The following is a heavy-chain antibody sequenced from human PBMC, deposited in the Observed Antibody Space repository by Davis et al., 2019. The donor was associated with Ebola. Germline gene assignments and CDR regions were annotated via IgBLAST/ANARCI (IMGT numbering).Heavy chain of an antibody. J-gene: IGHJ4*02. CDR2: VGGRGTDT. Sequence: GGSLRLSCVASGFVFGNYAMHWVRQAPGKGLEWVSAVGGRGTDTDYAESVKGRFVISRDTTKRTLFLQMRSLRAEDTAVYYCTNKGDHDGSGYPDLRYWGQGTLVTVSS. V-gene: IGHV3-23*01. CDR1: GFVFGNYA. CDR3: TNKGDHDGSGYPDLRY. D-gene: IGHD3-22*01.